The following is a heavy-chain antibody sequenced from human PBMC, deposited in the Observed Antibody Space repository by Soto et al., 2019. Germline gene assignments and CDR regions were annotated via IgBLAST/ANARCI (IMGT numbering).Heavy chain of an antibody. CDR1: GFTFSSYA. J-gene: IGHJ3*01. Sequence: PGGSLRLSCAASGFTFSSYAMTWVRLAPGRGLEWVATIAGSGGMTYYTNSVRRRFTISRDNPKNTVSLQMRSLRAEDTAMYFCAKVNFFDTTGTFDLLGQGTPVTVSS. CDR2: IAGSGGMT. V-gene: IGHV3-23*01. CDR3: AKVNFFDTTGTFDL. D-gene: IGHD1-1*01.